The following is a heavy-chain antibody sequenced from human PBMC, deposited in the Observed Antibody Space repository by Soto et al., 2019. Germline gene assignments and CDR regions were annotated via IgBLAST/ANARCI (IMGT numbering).Heavy chain of an antibody. J-gene: IGHJ5*02. V-gene: IGHV4-39*01. D-gene: IGHD2-15*01. CDR1: GGSISSSSYY. Sequence: PSETLSLTCTVSGGSISSSSYYWGWIRQPPGKGLEWIGSIYYSGSTYYNPSLKSRVTISVDTSKNQFSLKLSSVTAADTAVYYCARHPYYCSGGSCYSNWFDPWGQGTLVTVSS. CDR3: ARHPYYCSGGSCYSNWFDP. CDR2: IYYSGST.